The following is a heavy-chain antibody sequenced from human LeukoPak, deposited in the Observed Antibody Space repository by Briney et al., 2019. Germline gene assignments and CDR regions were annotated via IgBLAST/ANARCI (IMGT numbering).Heavy chain of an antibody. J-gene: IGHJ4*02. CDR1: GFTFSSYA. D-gene: IGHD3-22*01. CDR3: ATDGWVSYYYDSSGYYSDY. CDR2: ISYDGSNK. Sequence: GRSLRLSCAASGFTFSSYAMHWVCQAPGKGLEWVAVISYDGSNKYYADSVKGRFTISRDNSKNTLYLQMNSLRAEDTAVYYCATDGWVSYYYDSSGYYSDYWGQGTLVTVSS. V-gene: IGHV3-30-3*01.